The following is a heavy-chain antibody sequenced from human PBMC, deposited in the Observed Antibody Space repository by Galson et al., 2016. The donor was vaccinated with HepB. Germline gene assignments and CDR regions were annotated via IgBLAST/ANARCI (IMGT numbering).Heavy chain of an antibody. CDR3: SRVVGLDYDFWSGYPGFDY. CDR1: GFTFSNYA. J-gene: IGHJ4*02. Sequence: SLRLSCAASGFTFSNYAMSWFRQAPGKGLEWVGFIRSNGYGGTTEYAASVKGRFTIPRDDSKSITYLQMNSLKTEDTAVYYCSRVVGLDYDFWSGYPGFDYWGQGTLVTVSS. D-gene: IGHD3-3*01. CDR2: IRSNGYGGTT. V-gene: IGHV3-49*03.